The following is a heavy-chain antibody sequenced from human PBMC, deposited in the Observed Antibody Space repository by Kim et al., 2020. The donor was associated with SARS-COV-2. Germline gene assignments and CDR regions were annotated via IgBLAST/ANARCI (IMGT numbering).Heavy chain of an antibody. CDR2: IRSKANSYAT. Sequence: GGSLRLSCAASGFTFSGSAMHWVRQASGKGLEWVGRIRSKANSYATAYAASVKGRFTISRDDSKNTAYLQMNSLKTEDTAVYYCTSPINFWSGYSSVSVQNYYYYGMDVWGQGTTVTVSS. D-gene: IGHD3-3*01. V-gene: IGHV3-73*01. J-gene: IGHJ6*02. CDR1: GFTFSGSA. CDR3: TSPINFWSGYSSVSVQNYYYYGMDV.